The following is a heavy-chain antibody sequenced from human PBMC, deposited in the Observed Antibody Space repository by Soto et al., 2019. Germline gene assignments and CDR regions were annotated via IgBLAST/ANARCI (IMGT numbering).Heavy chain of an antibody. CDR3: ARPLKYSGYDRTPSRSDAFDI. D-gene: IGHD5-12*01. V-gene: IGHV1-69*02. J-gene: IGHJ3*02. CDR2: IIPILGIA. Sequence: SVKVSCKASGGSFSSYTISWVRQAPGQGLEWMGRIIPILGIANYAQKFQGRVTITADKSTSTAYMELSSLRSEDTAVYYCARPLKYSGYDRTPSRSDAFDIWGQGTMVTVSS. CDR1: GGSFSSYT.